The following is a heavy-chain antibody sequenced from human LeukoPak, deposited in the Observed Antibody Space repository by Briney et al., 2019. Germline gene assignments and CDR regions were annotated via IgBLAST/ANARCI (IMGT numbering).Heavy chain of an antibody. Sequence: GGSLRLSCAASGFTFSSYEMNWVRQAPGKGLEWVANIKQDGSEKYYVDSVKGRFTISRDNAKNSLYLQMNSLRAEDTAVYYCARVRYCGGDCNYSDYWGQGTLVTVSS. CDR2: IKQDGSEK. J-gene: IGHJ4*02. D-gene: IGHD2-21*01. V-gene: IGHV3-7*01. CDR1: GFTFSSYE. CDR3: ARVRYCGGDCNYSDY.